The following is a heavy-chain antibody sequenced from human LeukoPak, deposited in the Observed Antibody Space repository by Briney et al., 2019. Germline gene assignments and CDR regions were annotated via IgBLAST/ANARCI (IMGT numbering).Heavy chain of an antibody. D-gene: IGHD1-26*01. CDR1: GFTFSSYS. CDR2: IYGGGSV. J-gene: IGHJ3*02. V-gene: IGHV3-53*01. Sequence: PGGSLRLSCAASGFTFSSYSMNWVRQAPGKGLEWVSIIYGGGSVFYADSVKGRFTISRDNSKNTLYLQMNSLRGEDTAVYYCARGGSYLSAFDIWGQGTMVTVSS. CDR3: ARGGSYLSAFDI.